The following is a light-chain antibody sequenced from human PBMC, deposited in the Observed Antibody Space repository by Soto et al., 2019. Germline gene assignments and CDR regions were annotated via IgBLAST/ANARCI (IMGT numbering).Light chain of an antibody. J-gene: IGLJ1*01. CDR3: SSYTRSSTYV. V-gene: IGLV2-14*01. CDR1: SSDVGGYNY. Sequence: QSALTQPASVSGSPGQSITISCTGTSSDVGGYNYVSWYQQHPGKAPKLMIYDVSNRPSGVSNRFSGSKSGNTASLTISGLQAEDEADYYCSSYTRSSTYVFGTGTNVTVL. CDR2: DVS.